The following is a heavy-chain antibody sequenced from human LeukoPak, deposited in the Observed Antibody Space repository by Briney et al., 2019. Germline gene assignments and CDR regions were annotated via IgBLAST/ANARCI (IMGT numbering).Heavy chain of an antibody. J-gene: IGHJ6*02. CDR3: ARVVSTALYGVVIIPYYYYGMDV. D-gene: IGHD3-3*01. V-gene: IGHV1-8*01. Sequence: ASVKVSCKASGYTFTSYDINWVRQATGQGLEWMGWMNPNSGNTGYAQKFQGRVTMTRNTSISTAYMELSSLRSEDTAVYYCARVVSTALYGVVIIPYYYYGMDVRGQGTTVTVSS. CDR2: MNPNSGNT. CDR1: GYTFTSYD.